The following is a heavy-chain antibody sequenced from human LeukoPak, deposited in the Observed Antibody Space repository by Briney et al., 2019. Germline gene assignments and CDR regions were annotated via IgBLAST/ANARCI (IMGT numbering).Heavy chain of an antibody. J-gene: IGHJ4*02. CDR2: ISYDGSNE. CDR3: ARGSVGYRSLFDY. D-gene: IGHD6-13*01. CDR1: GFTFSNYA. Sequence: QPGGSLRLSCAASGFTFSNYAMHWVRQAPGKGLEWVAVISYDGSNEYYADSVKGRFTISRDNSKNTLYLQMNSLRAEDTAVYYCARGSVGYRSLFDYWGQGTLVTVSS. V-gene: IGHV3-30-3*01.